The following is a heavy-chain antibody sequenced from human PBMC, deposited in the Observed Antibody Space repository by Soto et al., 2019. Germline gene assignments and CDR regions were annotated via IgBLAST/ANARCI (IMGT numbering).Heavy chain of an antibody. Sequence: GASVKVSCKASGGTFSSYAISWVRQAPGQGLEWMGGIIPIFGTANYAQKFQGRVTITADESTSTAYMELSSLRSEDTAVYYRARQGENDSYFDYWGQGTLVTVSS. CDR1: GGTFSSYA. V-gene: IGHV1-69*13. J-gene: IGHJ4*02. CDR2: IIPIFGTA. D-gene: IGHD1-1*01. CDR3: ARQGENDSYFDY.